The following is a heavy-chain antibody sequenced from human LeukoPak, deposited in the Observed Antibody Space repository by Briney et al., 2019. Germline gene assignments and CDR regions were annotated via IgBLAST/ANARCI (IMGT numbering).Heavy chain of an antibody. CDR3: AKASGSYLNY. CDR1: GFTFDDYA. D-gene: IGHD1-26*01. CDR2: ISWNSGSI. Sequence: PGRSLRLSCAASGFTFDDYAMHWVRQAPGKGLEWVSSISWNSGSIGYADSVKGRFTISRDNAKNSLYLQMNSLRAGDTALYYCAKASGSYLNYWGQGTLVTVSS. J-gene: IGHJ4*02. V-gene: IGHV3-9*01.